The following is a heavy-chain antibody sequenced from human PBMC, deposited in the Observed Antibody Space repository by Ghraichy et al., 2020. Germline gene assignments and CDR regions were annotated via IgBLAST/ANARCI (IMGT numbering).Heavy chain of an antibody. J-gene: IGHJ6*03. CDR1: GFTFSSYA. CDR2: ISGSGGST. V-gene: IGHV3-23*01. CDR3: AKRTGTTPGSRSRSYYYMDV. Sequence: AGSLRLSCAASGFTFSSYAMSWVRQAPGKGLEWVSAISGSGGSTYYADSVKGRFTISRDNSKNTLYLQMNSLRAEDTAVYYCAKRTGTTPGSRSRSYYYMDVWGKGTTVTVSS. D-gene: IGHD1-1*01.